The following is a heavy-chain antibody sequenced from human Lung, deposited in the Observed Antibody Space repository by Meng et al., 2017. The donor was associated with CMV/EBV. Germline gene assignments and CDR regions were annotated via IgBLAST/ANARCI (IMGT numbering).Heavy chain of an antibody. CDR3: ARAPYDFWSSYYYGKDV. CDR2: IYSGGST. V-gene: IGHV3-53*01. Sequence: GGSLRLXXAASGFTVSSNYMSWVRQAPGKGLEWVSVIYSGGSTYYADSVKGRFTISRDNSKNTLYLQMNSLRAEDTAVYYCARAPYDFWSSYYYGKDVWGQGXTVTVSS. D-gene: IGHD3-3*01. CDR1: GFTVSSNY. J-gene: IGHJ6*02.